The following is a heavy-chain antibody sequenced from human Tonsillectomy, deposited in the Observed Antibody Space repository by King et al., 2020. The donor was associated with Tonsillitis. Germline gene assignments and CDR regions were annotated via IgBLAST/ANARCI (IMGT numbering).Heavy chain of an antibody. CDR1: VGSISSVDYY. J-gene: IGHJ5*02. V-gene: IGHV4-30-4*01. CDR3: ARETPNDYGDYGDWFDP. Sequence: QLQESGPALVKPSQTLSLTCTVSVGSISSVDYYWNWIRQPPGKGLEWIGYIYSSGSGSTYSNPPLKSRVTISVDTSKNQFSLNLSSVTAADTAVYYCARETPNDYGDYGDWFDPWGQGTLVTVSS. CDR2: IYSSGSGST. D-gene: IGHD4-17*01.